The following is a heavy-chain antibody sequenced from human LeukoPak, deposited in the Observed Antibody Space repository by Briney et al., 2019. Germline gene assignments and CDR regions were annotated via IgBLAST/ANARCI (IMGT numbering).Heavy chain of an antibody. Sequence: SETLSLTCAVSGGSISSNNWWSWVRQPPGKGLEFIGEIYHSGSTNYNPSLKSRVTMSVDKSKNQSSLKLSSVTAADTAVYYCARSSSWYKEEPGWGQGTLVTVSS. V-gene: IGHV4-4*02. D-gene: IGHD6-13*01. J-gene: IGHJ4*02. CDR1: GGSISSNNW. CDR3: ARSSSWYKEEPG. CDR2: IYHSGST.